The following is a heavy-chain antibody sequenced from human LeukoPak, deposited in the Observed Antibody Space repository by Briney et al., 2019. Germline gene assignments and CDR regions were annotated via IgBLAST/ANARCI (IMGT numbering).Heavy chain of an antibody. CDR3: ARHGSGSYYTPPLDF. CDR1: GGILTTYA. J-gene: IGHJ4*02. CDR2: IITRFNTA. Sequence: SLKVSCKASGGILTTYAISWVRQAPGAGLEWMGGIITRFNTANYAQKFQGRVTITADISTSTTYMELSSLRFEDTAVYYCARHGSGSYYTPPLDFWGQGTLVTVSS. V-gene: IGHV1-69*06. D-gene: IGHD3-10*01.